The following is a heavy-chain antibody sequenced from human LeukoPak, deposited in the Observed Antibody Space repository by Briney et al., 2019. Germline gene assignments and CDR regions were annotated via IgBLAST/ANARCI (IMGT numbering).Heavy chain of an antibody. D-gene: IGHD6-13*01. V-gene: IGHV4-59*01. CDR3: ASAGYTRYFDY. CDR2: IYYSGTT. J-gene: IGHJ4*02. Sequence: SETLSLTSTVSGGSISSYYWSWIRQPPGKGLEWIGYIYYSGTTNYNPSLKNRVTISVDTSKNQLSLKLSSVTAADTAVYYCASAGYTRYFDYWGQGTLVTVSS. CDR1: GGSISSYY.